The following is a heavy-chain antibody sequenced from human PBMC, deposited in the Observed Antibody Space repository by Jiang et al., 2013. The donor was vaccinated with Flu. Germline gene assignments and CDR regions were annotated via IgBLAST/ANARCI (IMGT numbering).Heavy chain of an antibody. CDR1: GGSISSSSYY. D-gene: IGHD2-15*01. Sequence: GSGLVKPSETLSLTCTVSGGSISSSSYYWGWIRQPPGKGLEWIGSMYYSGSTYYNPSLKSRVTISVDTSKNQFSLKLSSVTAADTAVYYCARQQPLGYCSGGSCYPNYWFDPWGQGTLVTVSS. CDR3: ARQQPLGYCSGGSCYPNYWFDP. V-gene: IGHV4-39*01. J-gene: IGHJ5*02. CDR2: MYYSGST.